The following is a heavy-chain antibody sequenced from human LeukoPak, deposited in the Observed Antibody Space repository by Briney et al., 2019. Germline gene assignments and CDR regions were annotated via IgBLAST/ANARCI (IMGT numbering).Heavy chain of an antibody. V-gene: IGHV1-46*01. CDR1: GYTFTSYY. CDR2: INPTGGST. D-gene: IGHD5-12*01. J-gene: IGHJ4*02. CDR3: ASGLASYFDY. Sequence: ASVKVSCKASGYTFTSYYMHWVRQAPGQGLEWMGLINPTGGSTSYAQQFQGRISMSRDTSTSTVYMELSSLRSEDTAVYYCASGLASYFDYWGQGTLVTVSS.